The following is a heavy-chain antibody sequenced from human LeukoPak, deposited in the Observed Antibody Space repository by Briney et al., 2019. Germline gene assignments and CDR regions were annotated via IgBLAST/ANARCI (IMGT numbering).Heavy chain of an antibody. J-gene: IGHJ4*02. CDR1: GFVFGNFG. V-gene: IGHV3-33*01. CDR3: ARDATEYGDSHFDS. CDR2: IWYDGRHE. D-gene: IGHD4-17*01. Sequence: PGGSLRLSCAASGFVFGNFGMHWVRQAPGKGLEWVAVIWYDGRHEYYADSEKGRFTISRDNSKNTLFLQMHSLRAEDTAVYYCARDATEYGDSHFDSWGQGTLVTVSS.